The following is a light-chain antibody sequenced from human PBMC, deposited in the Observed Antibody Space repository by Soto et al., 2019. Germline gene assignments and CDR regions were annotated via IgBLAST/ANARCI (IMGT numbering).Light chain of an antibody. V-gene: IGLV1-51*01. CDR2: DDN. CDR3: GSWDSSLSAYV. CDR1: SSNIGGNS. J-gene: IGLJ1*01. Sequence: QSVLTRPPSVSAAPGRKVTSSCSGSSSNIGGNSVSWYQQLPGTAPKLLIYDDNKRPSGIPDRFSGSKSGTSATLGITGFQTGDEADYYCGSWDSSLSAYVFGTGTKVTV.